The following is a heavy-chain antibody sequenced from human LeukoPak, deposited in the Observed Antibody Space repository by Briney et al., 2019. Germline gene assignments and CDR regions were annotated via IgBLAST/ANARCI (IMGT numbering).Heavy chain of an antibody. CDR2: VNHSGST. Sequence: SETLSLTCAVYGGSFSGYYWSWIRQPPGKGLEWIGEVNHSGSTTYNPSLKSRVTISVDTSKNQFSLTLSSVTAADTAVYYCARLREGATFYYYAFDVWGQGTTVTVSS. J-gene: IGHJ6*02. CDR1: GGSFSGYY. D-gene: IGHD1-26*01. CDR3: ARLREGATFYYYAFDV. V-gene: IGHV4-34*01.